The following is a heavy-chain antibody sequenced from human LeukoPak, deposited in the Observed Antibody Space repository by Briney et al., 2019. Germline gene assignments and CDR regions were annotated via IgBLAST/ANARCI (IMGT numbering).Heavy chain of an antibody. V-gene: IGHV3-23*01. CDR3: AREDCSGGSCYNYYGMDV. CDR1: GFTFSSYA. CDR2: ISGSGGST. D-gene: IGHD2-15*01. Sequence: GGSLRLSCAASGFTFSSYAMSWVRQAPGKGLEWVSAISGSGGSTYYADSVKGRFTISRDNSKNTLYLQMNSLRAEDTAVYYCAREDCSGGSCYNYYGMDVWGQGTTVTVSS. J-gene: IGHJ6*02.